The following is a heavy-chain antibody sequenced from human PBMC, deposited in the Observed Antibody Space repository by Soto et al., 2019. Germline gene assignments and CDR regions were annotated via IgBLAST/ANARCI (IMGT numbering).Heavy chain of an antibody. V-gene: IGHV2-5*02. D-gene: IGHD2-15*01. CDR3: AHAMLYCTGGSCSTWFDS. CDR1: GFPLSTHGVG. Sequence: QITLKESGPTLVKPTQTLTLTCTFSGFPLSTHGVGVGWVRQPAGKALEWLALIYWDDDKRYSASLNSRLTTSKDTYKNQVVLTMTTMDPVDTATYYCAHAMLYCTGGSCSTWFDSWGQGTLVTVSS. CDR2: IYWDDDK. J-gene: IGHJ5*01.